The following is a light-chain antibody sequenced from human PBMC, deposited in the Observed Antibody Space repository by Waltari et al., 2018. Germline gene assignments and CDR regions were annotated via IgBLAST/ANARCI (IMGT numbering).Light chain of an antibody. J-gene: IGKJ4*01. V-gene: IGKV3-15*01. Sequence: EKVMTQSLATRSVSPGERGTPSCRASQTIVDNLAWYPQRPGQPPRLLIYAASTRATGVPARFSGGGSGTEFTLTISSLQSEDFAVYYCQQYRHWPLAFGGGTKVEI. CDR2: AAS. CDR1: QTIVDN. CDR3: QQYRHWPLA.